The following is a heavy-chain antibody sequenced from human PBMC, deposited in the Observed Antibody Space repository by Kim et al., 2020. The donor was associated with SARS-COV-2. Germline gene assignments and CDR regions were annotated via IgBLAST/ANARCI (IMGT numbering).Heavy chain of an antibody. CDR3: AKYPSVTASGSLDY. V-gene: IGHV3-23*01. J-gene: IGHJ4*02. D-gene: IGHD2-21*02. Sequence: ADPVKGRCTISRDHSKNTLDLQMNSLRAEDTAVYYCAKYPSVTASGSLDYWGQGTLVTVSS.